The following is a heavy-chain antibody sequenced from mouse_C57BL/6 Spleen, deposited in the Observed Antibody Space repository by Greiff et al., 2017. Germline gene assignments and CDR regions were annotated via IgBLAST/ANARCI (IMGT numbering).Heavy chain of an antibody. J-gene: IGHJ4*01. CDR1: GYAFTNYL. D-gene: IGHD2-4*01. V-gene: IGHV1-54*01. CDR2: INPGSGGT. Sequence: QVQLKQSGAELVRPGTSVKVSCKASGYAFTNYLIEWVKQRPGQGLEWIGVINPGSGGTNYNEKFKGKATLTADKSSSTAYMQLSSLTSEDSAVYFCARSGDDYEVDYWGQGTSVTVSS. CDR3: ARSGDDYEVDY.